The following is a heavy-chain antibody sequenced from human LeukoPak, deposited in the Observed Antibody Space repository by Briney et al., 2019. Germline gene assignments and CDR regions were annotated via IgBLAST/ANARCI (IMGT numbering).Heavy chain of an antibody. Sequence: PSETLSLTCTVSGDSISSSNSYWSWIRQPPGKGLEWIGYIFYIGTTKYNPSLKSRVTLSVDTSKNQFSLNLTSVTAADTAVYYCARDKYGDAPPLFDYWSQGALVTVSS. J-gene: IGHJ4*02. D-gene: IGHD4-17*01. CDR3: ARDKYGDAPPLFDY. V-gene: IGHV4-61*01. CDR2: IFYIGTT. CDR1: GDSISSSNSY.